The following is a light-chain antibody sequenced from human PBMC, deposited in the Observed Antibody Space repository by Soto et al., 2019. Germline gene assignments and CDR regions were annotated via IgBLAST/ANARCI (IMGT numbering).Light chain of an antibody. V-gene: IGLV2-14*01. CDR1: TSDVGGYNY. J-gene: IGLJ1*01. Sequence: QSVLTQPASVSGSPGQSITISCTGTTSDVGGYNYVSWHQQHPGKAPKLMIYDVINRPSGVSSRFSGSKSDNTASLTISGLQAEDEADYYCTSYTSSGTHVFGSGTKLTVL. CDR3: TSYTSSGTHV. CDR2: DVI.